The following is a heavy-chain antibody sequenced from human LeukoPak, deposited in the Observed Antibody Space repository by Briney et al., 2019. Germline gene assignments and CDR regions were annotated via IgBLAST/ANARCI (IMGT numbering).Heavy chain of an antibody. J-gene: IGHJ6*03. CDR1: GYTFSSYY. V-gene: IGHV1-8*01. CDR2: MNPNSGNT. D-gene: IGHD2-2*02. Sequence: VASVKVSCKASGYTFSSYYIHWVRQATGQGLEWMGWMNPNSGNTGYAQKFQGRVTVTRDTPISTAYMELTSLRSEDTAVYYCARGHCSTTSCYMFVDMDVWGKGTTVTISS. CDR3: ARGHCSTTSCYMFVDMDV.